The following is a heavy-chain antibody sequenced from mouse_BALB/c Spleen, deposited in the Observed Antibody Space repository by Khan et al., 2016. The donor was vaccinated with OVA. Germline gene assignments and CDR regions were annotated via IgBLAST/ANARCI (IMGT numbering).Heavy chain of an antibody. J-gene: IGHJ2*01. CDR2: VSSGGSYT. Sequence: EVQLQESGGGLVKPGGSLKLSCAASGFTFNNYAMSWVRQTPEKRLEWVATVSSGGSYTYYPDSVKGRFTISRDNAKNTLYLQRSSLRSEDTAMYYCARQGGIYDGPFDYWGQGTTLTVSS. CDR1: GFTFNNYA. D-gene: IGHD2-3*01. CDR3: ARQGGIYDGPFDY. V-gene: IGHV5-9-3*01.